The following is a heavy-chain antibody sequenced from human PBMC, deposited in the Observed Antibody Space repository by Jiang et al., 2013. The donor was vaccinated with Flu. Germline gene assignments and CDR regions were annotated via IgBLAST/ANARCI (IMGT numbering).Heavy chain of an antibody. D-gene: IGHD2-8*01. CDR1: RVVQWIL. V-gene: IGHV4-34*01. Sequence: LLKPSETPVPQLRCRWRVVQWILLELAPPGPREGAGVVGEVHHGGKTNYNPSLKSRLTISLDTSKNQFSLKLDSVTAADTATYYCSKFCSNGICYGDRKSGGFDHWGQGTLVTVSS. CDR2: VHHGGKT. J-gene: IGHJ4*02. CDR3: SKFCSNGICYGDRKSGGFDH.